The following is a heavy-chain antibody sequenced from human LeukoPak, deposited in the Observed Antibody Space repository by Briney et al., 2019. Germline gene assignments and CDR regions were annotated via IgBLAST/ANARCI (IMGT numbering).Heavy chain of an antibody. V-gene: IGHV4-39*02. CDR1: GGSISSRSYY. CDR2: IFYSGTT. Sequence: SETLSLTCTVSGGSISSRSYYWGWIRQPPGKGLEWIGSIFYSGTTYYNPSLTSRVTISVDTSKNHFSLELSSVTAADTAVYYCASTYYDFWSDYDDGGRHEYFHHWGQGTLVTVSS. CDR3: ASTYYDFWSDYDDGGRHEYFHH. D-gene: IGHD3-3*01. J-gene: IGHJ1*01.